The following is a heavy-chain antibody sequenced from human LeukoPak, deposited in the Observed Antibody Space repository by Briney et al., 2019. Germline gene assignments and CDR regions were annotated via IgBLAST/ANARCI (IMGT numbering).Heavy chain of an antibody. D-gene: IGHD4-17*01. CDR2: ISYDGSNK. Sequence: PGGSLRLSCAASGFTFSSYGMHWVRQAPGKGLEWVAVISYDGSNKYYADSVKGRFTISRDNSKNTLYLQMNSLRAEDTAVYYCATDDYGDYGGDYWGQGTLVTVSS. V-gene: IGHV3-30*03. J-gene: IGHJ4*02. CDR3: ATDDYGDYGGDY. CDR1: GFTFSSYG.